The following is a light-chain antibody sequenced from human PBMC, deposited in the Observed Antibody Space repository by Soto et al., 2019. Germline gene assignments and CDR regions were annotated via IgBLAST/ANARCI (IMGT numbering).Light chain of an antibody. CDR3: SSYTSSSTLVYV. CDR2: EVS. J-gene: IGLJ1*01. CDR1: SSDVGGYNY. V-gene: IGLV2-14*01. Sequence: QSVLTQPASVSGSPGQSITISCTGTSSDVGGYNYVSWYQQHPGKAPKLMIYEVSNRPSGVSNRFSGSKSGNTASLTISGLQAEDKADYYCSSYTSSSTLVYVFGTGTKVTVL.